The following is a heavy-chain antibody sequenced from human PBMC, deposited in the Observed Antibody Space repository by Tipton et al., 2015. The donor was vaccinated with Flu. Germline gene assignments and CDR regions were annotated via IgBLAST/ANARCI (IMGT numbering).Heavy chain of an antibody. V-gene: IGHV1-8*01. J-gene: IGHJ4*02. CDR1: GYTFTSYD. D-gene: IGHD2-15*01. Sequence: QLVQSGAEVKKPGASVKVSCKASGYTFTSYDINWVRQATGQGLEWMGWMNPNSGNTGYAQKFQGRVTMTRNTSISTAYMELSSLRSEDTAVYYCARAPRGYCSGGSCSSGDYWGQGTQVTVSS. CDR3: ARAPRGYCSGGSCSSGDY. CDR2: MNPNSGNT.